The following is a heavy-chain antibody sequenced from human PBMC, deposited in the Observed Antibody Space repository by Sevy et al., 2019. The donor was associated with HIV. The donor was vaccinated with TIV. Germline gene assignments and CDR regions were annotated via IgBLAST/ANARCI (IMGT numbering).Heavy chain of an antibody. D-gene: IGHD2-2*01. CDR3: ARGNLGYCSSTSCYNAFDY. Sequence: ASVKVSCKASGYTFTGYYMHWVRQAPGQGLEWMGWINPNSGSTNYAQRFQGRVTMTRDTSISTAYMELSRLRSDDTAVYYCARGNLGYCSSTSCYNAFDYWGQGTLVTVSS. CDR1: GYTFTGYY. CDR2: INPNSGST. V-gene: IGHV1-2*02. J-gene: IGHJ4*02.